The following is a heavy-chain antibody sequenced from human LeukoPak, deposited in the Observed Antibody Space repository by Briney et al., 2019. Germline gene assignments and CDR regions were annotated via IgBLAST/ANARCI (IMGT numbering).Heavy chain of an antibody. D-gene: IGHD3-22*01. Sequence: SGTLSLTCAVYGGSFSGYYWSWIRQPPGKGLEWIGEINHSGSTNYNPSLKSRVTISVDTSKNQFSLKLSSVTAADTAVYYCARWGDYYDPIDYWDQGTLVTVSS. J-gene: IGHJ4*02. V-gene: IGHV4-34*01. CDR2: INHSGST. CDR1: GGSFSGYY. CDR3: ARWGDYYDPIDY.